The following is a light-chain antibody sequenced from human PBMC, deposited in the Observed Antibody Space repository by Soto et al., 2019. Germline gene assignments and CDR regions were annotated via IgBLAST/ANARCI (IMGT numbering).Light chain of an antibody. V-gene: IGKV3-15*01. CDR3: QQYNVWPLT. CDR1: QSVSSN. Sequence: EIVMTQSPATLSVSPGERATLSCRASQSVSSNLAWYQQKPGQTPKLLIYVASTRATGIQARFSGSGSGTEFTLTINSLQSEDFAGYYCQQYNVWPLTFGGGTKVEFK. J-gene: IGKJ4*01. CDR2: VAS.